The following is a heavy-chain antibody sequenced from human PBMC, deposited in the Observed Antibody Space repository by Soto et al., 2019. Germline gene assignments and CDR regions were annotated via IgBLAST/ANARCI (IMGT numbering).Heavy chain of an antibody. CDR1: GYTITSYW. Sequence: SVQASCNASGYTITSYWISWGRQAPGQGLEWMGWIRAYNGNTNYAQKLQGRVTTPTDTSNNTDYTELTSLRSEDTAVYYCARGTQDIVVGVAATQEYYYGMDGWGQGTTVTIFS. V-gene: IGHV1-18*01. CDR3: ARGTQDIVVGVAATQEYYYGMDG. D-gene: IGHD2-15*01. J-gene: IGHJ6*02. CDR2: IRAYNGNT.